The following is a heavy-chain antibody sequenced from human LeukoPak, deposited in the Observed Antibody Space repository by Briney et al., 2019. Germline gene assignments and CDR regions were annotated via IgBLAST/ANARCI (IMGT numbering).Heavy chain of an antibody. V-gene: IGHV3-23*01. CDR3: AKGSGSYYGGNWFDP. D-gene: IGHD1-26*01. Sequence: GGSLRLSCAASGFTFSNYAMSWVRQAPGKGLEWVSAFSGSGGGTYYADSVKGRFTISRDNAKNSLYLQMNSLRAEDMALYYCAKGSGSYYGGNWFDPWGQGTLVTVSS. J-gene: IGHJ5*02. CDR2: FSGSGGGT. CDR1: GFTFSNYA.